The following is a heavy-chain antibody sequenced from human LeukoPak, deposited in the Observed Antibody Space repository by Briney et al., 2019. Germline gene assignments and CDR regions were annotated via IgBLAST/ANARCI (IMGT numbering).Heavy chain of an antibody. D-gene: IGHD6-13*01. Sequence: PSETLSLTCTVSGGSISSYYWSWIRQPPGKGLEWIGYIYYSGSTNYNPSLKSRVTISVDTSKNQFSLKLSSVTAADTAAYYCARVHEQQLVLRSDWYFDLWGRGTLVTVSS. CDR3: ARVHEQQLVLRSDWYFDL. CDR1: GGSISSYY. J-gene: IGHJ2*01. CDR2: IYYSGST. V-gene: IGHV4-59*01.